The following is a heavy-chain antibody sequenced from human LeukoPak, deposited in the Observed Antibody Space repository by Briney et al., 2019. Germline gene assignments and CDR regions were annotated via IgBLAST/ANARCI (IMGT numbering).Heavy chain of an antibody. Sequence: ASVKVSCKASGNTLTESAVHWVRQAPGKGLEWMGGFDREDGEIVYAQKFKGRVTLTEDTSTDTAYMELSSLSSEDTAMYYCATDDPVMLTFGGVINLPFDYWGRGTLVTVSS. V-gene: IGHV1-24*01. CDR1: GNTLTESA. CDR3: ATDDPVMLTFGGVINLPFDY. CDR2: FDREDGEI. J-gene: IGHJ4*02. D-gene: IGHD3-16*02.